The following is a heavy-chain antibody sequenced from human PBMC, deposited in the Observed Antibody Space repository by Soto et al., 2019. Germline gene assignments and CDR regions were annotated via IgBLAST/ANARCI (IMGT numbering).Heavy chain of an antibody. Sequence: ASVKVSCKASGGTFSSYAIIWVRQPPGQGLEWMGGIIPIFGTANYAQKFQGRVTITADKSTSTAYMELSSLRSEDTAVYYCASSATRFSPSYYGMDVWGQGTTVTVSS. D-gene: IGHD6-6*01. CDR3: ASSATRFSPSYYGMDV. V-gene: IGHV1-69*06. J-gene: IGHJ6*02. CDR2: IIPIFGTA. CDR1: GGTFSSYA.